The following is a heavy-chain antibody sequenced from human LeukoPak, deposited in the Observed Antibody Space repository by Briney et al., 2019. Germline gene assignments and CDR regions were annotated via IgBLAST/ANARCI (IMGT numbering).Heavy chain of an antibody. D-gene: IGHD2-15*01. V-gene: IGHV1-69*05. J-gene: IGHJ3*02. CDR1: GGTLSSYA. CDR3: AIDRLDMNI. CDR2: IIPIFGIA. Sequence: GASLKVSCKGSGGTLSSYAISWVRQAPGEGLEWMGGIIPIFGIANYAQKFQGRVTITTDESTRTAYMELSSLRSEDTAVDYCAIDRLDMNIWGQGTMVTVSS.